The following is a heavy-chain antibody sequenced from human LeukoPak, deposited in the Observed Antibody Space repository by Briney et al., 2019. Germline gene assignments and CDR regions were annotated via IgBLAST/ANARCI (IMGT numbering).Heavy chain of an antibody. CDR2: ISSSSSYI. CDR1: GFTFSSNS. J-gene: IGHJ4*02. CDR3: ASKPKHDYGATEDD. Sequence: GGSLRLSCAASGFTFSSNSMNWVRQAPGKGREWVTSISSSSSYIYYADSVKGRFTISRDNAKNSLYLQMNSLRAEDTAVYYCASKPKHDYGATEDDWGQGTLVTVSS. V-gene: IGHV3-21*01. D-gene: IGHD4/OR15-4a*01.